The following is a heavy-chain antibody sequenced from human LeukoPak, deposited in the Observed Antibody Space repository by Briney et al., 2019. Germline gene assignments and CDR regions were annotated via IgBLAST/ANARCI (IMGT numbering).Heavy chain of an antibody. J-gene: IGHJ4*02. CDR1: GGSIRSSYYY. D-gene: IGHD1-26*01. Sequence: SETLSLTCTVSGGSIRSSYYYWGWIRQPPGKGLEWIGYIYYSGSTNYNPSLKSRVTISVDTSKNQFSLKLSSVTAADTAVYYCARGREWEPKVFDYWGQGTLVTVSS. CDR2: IYYSGST. CDR3: ARGREWEPKVFDY. V-gene: IGHV4-61*05.